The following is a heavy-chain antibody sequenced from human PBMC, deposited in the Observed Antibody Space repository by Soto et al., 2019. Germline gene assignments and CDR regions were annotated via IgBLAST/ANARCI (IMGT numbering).Heavy chain of an antibody. CDR3: ARGGNDYSSGCYNDY. CDR2: ISSSSNYI. V-gene: IGHV3-21*01. Sequence: EVQLVESGGGLVKPGGSLRLSCAASGFTFSSYSMNWVRQAPGKGLEWVSSISSSSNYIYYADSVKGRFTISRDNAKNSLYLQMNSLRAEDTAVYYGARGGNDYSSGCYNDYWGQGTLVTVSS. CDR1: GFTFSSYS. J-gene: IGHJ4*02. D-gene: IGHD6-19*01.